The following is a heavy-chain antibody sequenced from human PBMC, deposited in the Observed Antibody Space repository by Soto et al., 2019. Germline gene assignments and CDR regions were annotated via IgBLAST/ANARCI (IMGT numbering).Heavy chain of an antibody. D-gene: IGHD6-13*01. CDR2: INHSGST. J-gene: IGHJ4*02. CDR3: ASQQLEGAYFDY. Sequence: VQLQQWGAGLLKPSETLSLTCAVYGGSFSGYYWSWIRQPPGKGLEWIGEINHSGSTNYNPSLKSRVTISVDTSKNQFSLRLSSVTAADTAAYYCASQQLEGAYFDYWGQGTLVTVSS. CDR1: GGSFSGYY. V-gene: IGHV4-34*01.